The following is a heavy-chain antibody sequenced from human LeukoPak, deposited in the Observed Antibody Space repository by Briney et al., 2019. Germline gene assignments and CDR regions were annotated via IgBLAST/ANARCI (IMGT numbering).Heavy chain of an antibody. CDR2: INPNSGDT. V-gene: IGHV1-2*02. Sequence: ASVKVSCKASGYTFTDYYMHWVRQAPGQGLDWMGWINPNSGDTNYAQKFQGRVTMTRDTSINTAYMELSRLRSDDTAVYYCARDVDSGPDFFDYWGLGTLVTVSS. CDR1: GYTFTDYY. CDR3: ARDVDSGPDFFDY. J-gene: IGHJ4*02. D-gene: IGHD1-26*01.